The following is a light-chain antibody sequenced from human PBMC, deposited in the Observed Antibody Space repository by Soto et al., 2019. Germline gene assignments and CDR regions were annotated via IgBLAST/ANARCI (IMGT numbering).Light chain of an antibody. V-gene: IGKV1-5*01. CDR3: QHYNGDSRT. CDR2: DAS. Sequence: DIQMTQSPSTLSASIGDTVTITCRASQSISSWLAWYQQSPGKAPQLLIYDASILQNEVPSRFCGSGSMTEFTLTISSLHPEDVATYYCQHYNGDSRTFGQGTKVEIK. J-gene: IGKJ1*01. CDR1: QSISSW.